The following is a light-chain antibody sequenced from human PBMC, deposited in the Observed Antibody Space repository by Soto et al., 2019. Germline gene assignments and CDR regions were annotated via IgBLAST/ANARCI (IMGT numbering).Light chain of an antibody. V-gene: IGLV2-14*01. CDR1: ASDVGGYDY. CDR3: ASYKTINHVV. CDR2: EVT. J-gene: IGLJ2*01. Sequence: QSALTKPASVSGSPGQSITISCTGTASDVGGYDYVSWYQQHPGKAPKLMIYEVTNRPSGISNRFSGSKSGNTASLTISGLQTEDEADYYCASYKTINHVVFGGGTKLTVL.